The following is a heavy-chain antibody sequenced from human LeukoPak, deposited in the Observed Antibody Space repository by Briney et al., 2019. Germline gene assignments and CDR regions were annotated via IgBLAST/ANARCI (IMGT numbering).Heavy chain of an antibody. CDR3: ASTGPSSGWYGEGFDY. V-gene: IGHV3-7*02. CDR1: GFTFSTYW. CDR2: IKEDGSAT. J-gene: IGHJ4*02. Sequence: PGGSLRLSCAASGFTFSTYWMTWVRQAPGKGPEWVANIKEDGSATYYVDSVKGRFTISRDNAKKSLYLQMNSLRAEDTAVYYCASTGPSSGWYGEGFDYWGQGTLVTVSS. D-gene: IGHD6-19*01.